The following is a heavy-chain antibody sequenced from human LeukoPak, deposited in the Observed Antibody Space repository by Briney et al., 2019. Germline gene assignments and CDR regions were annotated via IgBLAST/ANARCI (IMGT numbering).Heavy chain of an antibody. CDR3: ARDASGYCSGGSCPTHFDY. J-gene: IGHJ4*02. CDR1: GFTFSSNY. Sequence: PGGSLRLSCAASGFTFSSNYMSWVRQAPAKGLEWVSLIYTGGSTYYADSVKGRFTISRDNSKNTVYLQMNTLRAEDTAVYYCARDASGYCSGGSCPTHFDYWGQGTLVTVSS. D-gene: IGHD2-15*01. CDR2: IYTGGST. V-gene: IGHV3-53*01.